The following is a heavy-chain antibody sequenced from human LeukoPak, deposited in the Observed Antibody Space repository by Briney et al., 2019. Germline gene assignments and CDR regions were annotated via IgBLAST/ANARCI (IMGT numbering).Heavy chain of an antibody. J-gene: IGHJ4*02. CDR3: ARAEYSSSTFDY. D-gene: IGHD6-6*01. V-gene: IGHV4-61*02. CDR1: GGSISSGSYY. CDR2: IYSSGST. Sequence: SETLSLTCTVSGGSISSGSYYWTWIRQPAGEGPEWIGRIYSSGSTNYNPSLKSRVTISADTSKNQFSLKLSSVTAADTAVYYCARAEYSSSTFDYWGQGTLVTVSS.